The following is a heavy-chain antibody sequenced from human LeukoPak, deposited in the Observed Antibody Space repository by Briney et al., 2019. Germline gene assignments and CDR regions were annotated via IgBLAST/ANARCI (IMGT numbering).Heavy chain of an antibody. Sequence: SVKVSCKASGGTFSSYAISWVRQAPGQGLEWMGGIIPIFGTANYAQKFQGRVTITTDESTSTAYMELSSLRSADTAVYYCARNPRAFGVGGGYFDYWGQGNLVTVSS. CDR3: ARNPRAFGVGGGYFDY. CDR2: IIPIFGTA. CDR1: GGTFSSYA. J-gene: IGHJ4*02. D-gene: IGHD3-3*01. V-gene: IGHV1-69*05.